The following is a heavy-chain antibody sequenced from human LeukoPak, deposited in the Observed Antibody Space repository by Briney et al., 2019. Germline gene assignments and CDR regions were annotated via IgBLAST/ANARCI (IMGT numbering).Heavy chain of an antibody. D-gene: IGHD3-10*01. CDR2: INHSGST. Sequence: NPSETLSLTCAVYGGSFSGYYWSWIRQPPGKGLEWIGEINHSGSTNYNPSLKSRVTISVDTSKNQFSLKLSSVTAADTAVYYCARHVSRLWFGELCGWFDPWGQGTLVTVSS. CDR1: GGSFSGYY. V-gene: IGHV4-34*01. J-gene: IGHJ5*02. CDR3: ARHVSRLWFGELCGWFDP.